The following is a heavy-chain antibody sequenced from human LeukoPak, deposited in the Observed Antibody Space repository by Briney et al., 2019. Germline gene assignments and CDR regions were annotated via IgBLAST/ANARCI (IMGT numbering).Heavy chain of an antibody. CDR3: ARGRKGSSWYGRQRGAFDI. D-gene: IGHD6-13*01. CDR2: IYYSGST. J-gene: IGHJ3*02. CDR1: GGSISSSSYY. Sequence: SETLSLTCTVSGGSISSSSYYWGWIRQPPGKGLEWIGSIYYSGSTYYNPSLKSRVTISVDTSKNQFSLKLSSVTAADTAVYYCARGRKGSSWYGRQRGAFDIWGQGTMVTVSS. V-gene: IGHV4-39*01.